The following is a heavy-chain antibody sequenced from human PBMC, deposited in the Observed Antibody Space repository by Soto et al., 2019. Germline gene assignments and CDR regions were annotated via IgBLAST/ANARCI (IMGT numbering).Heavy chain of an antibody. CDR1: GFTFSSYG. J-gene: IGHJ6*03. V-gene: IGHV3-33*01. Sequence: QVQLVESGGGVVQPGRSLRLSCAASGFTFSSYGMHWVRQAPGKGLEWGAVIWYDGSNKYYADSVKGRFTISRDNSKNTPYLQMNSLRAEDTAVYYCAREVGDSGTKPRYMDVWGKGTTVTVSS. CDR2: IWYDGSNK. D-gene: IGHD3-10*01. CDR3: AREVGDSGTKPRYMDV.